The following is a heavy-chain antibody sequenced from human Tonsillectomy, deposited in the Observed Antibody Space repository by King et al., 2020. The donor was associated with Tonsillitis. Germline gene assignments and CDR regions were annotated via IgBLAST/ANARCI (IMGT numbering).Heavy chain of an antibody. CDR1: GYSFTNYW. D-gene: IGHD4-17*01. V-gene: IGHV5-51*01. CDR2: MYPGDSET. J-gene: IGHJ6*02. Sequence: QLVQSGAEVKKPGESLKISCKGSGYSFTNYWIGWVRQMPGKGLEWMGLMYPGDSETRYSPSFQGQVTISADKSISTAYLQWSSLKASDTAMYDYVGHAQNLYGEYVGYYYYVIDVWGQGTTVAVAS. CDR3: VGHAQNLYGEYVGYYYYVIDV.